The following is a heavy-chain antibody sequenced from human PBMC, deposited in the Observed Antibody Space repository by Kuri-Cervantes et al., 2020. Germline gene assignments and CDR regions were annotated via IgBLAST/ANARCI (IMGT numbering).Heavy chain of an antibody. CDR1: GFTFSSYW. J-gene: IGHJ4*02. Sequence: GGSLRLSCAASGFTFSSYWMSWVRQAPGKGLEWVANIKQDGSEKYYVDSVKGRFTISIDNSKNTLYLQMNSLRAEDTAVYYCAREMGNWGYFDYWGQGTLVTVSS. V-gene: IGHV3-7*01. CDR2: IKQDGSEK. CDR3: AREMGNWGYFDY. D-gene: IGHD7-27*01.